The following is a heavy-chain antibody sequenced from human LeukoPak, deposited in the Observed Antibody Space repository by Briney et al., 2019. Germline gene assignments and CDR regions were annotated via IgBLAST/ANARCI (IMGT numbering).Heavy chain of an antibody. CDR2: IYYTGST. Sequence: PSETLSLTCTVSRVSVSSSTYYWRWVRQPPGKGLEWIASIYYTGSTYYNPSLKSRVTISLDMSKNEFFLTMTSVTAADTAVYFCTAEKNGSPHYWGQGTQVTVSS. CDR1: RVSVSSSTYY. CDR3: TAEKNGSPHY. J-gene: IGHJ4*02. D-gene: IGHD2-8*01. V-gene: IGHV4-39*07.